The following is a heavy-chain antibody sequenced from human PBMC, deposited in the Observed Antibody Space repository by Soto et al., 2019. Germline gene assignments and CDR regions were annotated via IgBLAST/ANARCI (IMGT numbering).Heavy chain of an antibody. Sequence: QVQLVQSGAEVKKPGSSVKVSCKASGGIFSTYAISWLRQAPGQGLEWMGGIIPLFGTPNYAQRFQGRVTITADECTNTAYMELNRLRTEDTAVYYCARDRDHYGSANYYNRIDCWGQRTLVTVSS. V-gene: IGHV1-69*01. CDR2: IIPLFGTP. CDR3: ARDRDHYGSANYYNRIDC. CDR1: GGIFSTYA. J-gene: IGHJ4*02. D-gene: IGHD3-10*01.